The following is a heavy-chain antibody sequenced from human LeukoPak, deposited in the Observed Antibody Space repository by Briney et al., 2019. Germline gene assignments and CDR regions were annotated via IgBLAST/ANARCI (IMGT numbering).Heavy chain of an antibody. CDR2: IGGGDT. J-gene: IGHJ4*02. Sequence: GGSLRLSCSASGFTFRNFAISWVRQAPGKGLEWVSSIGGGDTHYADSVKGRFSVSRDDSRSTVDLQMSSLRAEDTAVYYCAKDGQSFNSMYDYFDSWGQGTLVTVSS. V-gene: IGHV3-23*01. D-gene: IGHD2-8*01. CDR1: GFTFRNFA. CDR3: AKDGQSFNSMYDYFDS.